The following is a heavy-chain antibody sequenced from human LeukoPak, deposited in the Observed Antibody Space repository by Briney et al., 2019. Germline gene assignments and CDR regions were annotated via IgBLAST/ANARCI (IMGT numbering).Heavy chain of an antibody. V-gene: IGHV4-4*09. CDR2: IYTSETT. CDR1: GASINSYY. D-gene: IGHD6-19*01. CDR3: ARHRSPSSLSYFDI. Sequence: SETLSLTCTVSGASINSYYWSWIRQPPGKGLEWIGYIYTSETTKYNPSLRSRVSISIDTSKNQFSLMLSSMTAADTAVYYCARHRSPSSLSYFDIWGQGTLVVVSS. J-gene: IGHJ4*02.